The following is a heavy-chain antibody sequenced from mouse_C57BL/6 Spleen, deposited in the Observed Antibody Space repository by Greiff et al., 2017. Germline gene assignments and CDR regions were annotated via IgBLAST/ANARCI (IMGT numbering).Heavy chain of an antibody. CDR2: IYPGNSDT. V-gene: IGHV1-5*01. D-gene: IGHD2-4*01. CDR3: TKGDYDYALTMDD. J-gene: IGHJ4*01. Sequence: EVQLQQSGTVLARPGASVKMSCKTSGYTFTSYWMHWVKQRPGQGLEWIGAIYPGNSDTSYNQKFKGKAKLTAVTSASTAYMERSSLTNEDSASYYCTKGDYDYALTMDDWGQGTSVTVSS. CDR1: GYTFTSYW.